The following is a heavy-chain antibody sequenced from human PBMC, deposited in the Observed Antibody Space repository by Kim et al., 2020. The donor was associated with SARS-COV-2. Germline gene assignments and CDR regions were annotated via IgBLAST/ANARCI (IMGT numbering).Heavy chain of an antibody. J-gene: IGHJ4*02. CDR1: SGSISSSSYS. V-gene: IGHV4-39*01. CDR2: IYYSAET. CDR3: ARRGRGYSFDY. D-gene: IGHD3-16*01. Sequence: SETLSLTCIVSSGSISSSSYSWTWIRQPPRKGLEWIGSIYYSAETYYNPSLKSRVTISVDTSKNQFSLKLSSVTAADTAVYYCARRGRGYSFDYWGQGTLVTVSS.